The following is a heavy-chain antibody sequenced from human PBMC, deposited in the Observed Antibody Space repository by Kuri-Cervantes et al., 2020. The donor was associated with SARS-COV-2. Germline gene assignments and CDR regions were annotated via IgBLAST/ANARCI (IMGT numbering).Heavy chain of an antibody. CDR2: INHSGST. V-gene: IGHV4-34*01. J-gene: IGHJ6*02. Sequence: ESLKISCAVYGGSFSGYYWSWIRQPPGKGLEWIGEINHSGSTNYNPSLKSRVTISVDTSKNQFSLKLSSVTAADTAVYYCARASPYYYYYYGMDVWGQGTTVTVSS. CDR3: ARASPYYYYYYGMDV. CDR1: GGSFSGYY.